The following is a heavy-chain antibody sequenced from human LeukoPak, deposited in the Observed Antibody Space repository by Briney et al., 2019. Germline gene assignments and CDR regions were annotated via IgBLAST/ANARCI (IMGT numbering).Heavy chain of an antibody. CDR2: INQDGSQK. CDR3: ARGGGLDV. Sequence: GGSLRLSCVASGFTFSSHWISWVRQAPGKGLEWVAHINQDGSQKSYVDSVEGRFAVSRDNAKNSLYLQMSNLRAEDTAVYFCARGGGLDVWGQGATVTVSS. J-gene: IGHJ6*02. D-gene: IGHD3-16*01. CDR1: GFTFSSHW. V-gene: IGHV3-7*03.